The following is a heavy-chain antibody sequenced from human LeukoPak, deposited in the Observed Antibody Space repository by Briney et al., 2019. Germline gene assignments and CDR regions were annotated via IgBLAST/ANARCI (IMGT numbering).Heavy chain of an antibody. CDR1: GFTFSSYA. CDR2: ISYDGSNK. Sequence: GGSLRLSCAASGFTFSSYAMHWVRQAPGKGLEWVAVISYDGSNKYYAGSVKGRFTISRDNSKNTLYLQMNSLRAEDTAVYYCARSKGQGSRGRGYYFDYWGQGTLVTVSS. D-gene: IGHD3-10*01. CDR3: ARSKGQGSRGRGYYFDY. J-gene: IGHJ4*02. V-gene: IGHV3-30-3*01.